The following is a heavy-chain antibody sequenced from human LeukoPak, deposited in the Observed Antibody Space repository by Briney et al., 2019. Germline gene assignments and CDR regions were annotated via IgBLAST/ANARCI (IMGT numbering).Heavy chain of an antibody. Sequence: GSLRLSCAASGFTFSTYAINWVRQAPGKGLEWVSGISASGGNTFYATSVTGRFSISRDNSKNTVYLQMSSLRDEDTGLYFCAKDRVERSGYFPHFDYWGQGALVTVSS. V-gene: IGHV3-23*01. CDR3: AKDRVERSGYFPHFDY. D-gene: IGHD6-19*01. CDR1: GFTFSTYA. CDR2: ISASGGNT. J-gene: IGHJ4*02.